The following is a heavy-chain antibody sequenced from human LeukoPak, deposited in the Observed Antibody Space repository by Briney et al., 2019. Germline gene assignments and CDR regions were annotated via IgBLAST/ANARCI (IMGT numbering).Heavy chain of an antibody. Sequence: SETLSLTCTVSGGSISSYYWSWIRQPPGQGLEWIGYIPDSGSTNYNPFLKSRITISVDTSGNQLSLKLSSVTAADTAVYYCARKISYISVFDYWGQGTLVTVSS. J-gene: IGHJ4*02. CDR1: GGSISSYY. V-gene: IGHV4-59*01. CDR3: ARKISYISVFDY. D-gene: IGHD2-15*01. CDR2: IPDSGST.